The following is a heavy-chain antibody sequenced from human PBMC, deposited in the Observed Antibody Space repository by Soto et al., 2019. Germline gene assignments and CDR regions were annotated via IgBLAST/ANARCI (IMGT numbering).Heavy chain of an antibody. Sequence: QVQLQQWGAGLLKPSETLSLTCAVYGGSFSGYYWSWIRQPPGKGLEWIGEINHSGSTNYNPSLKSRVTIPVDTSQNQFSLKLSSVTAADTAVYYCAREYGDYGVIDYWGQGTLVTVSS. CDR2: INHSGST. J-gene: IGHJ4*02. CDR3: AREYGDYGVIDY. V-gene: IGHV4-34*01. D-gene: IGHD4-17*01. CDR1: GGSFSGYY.